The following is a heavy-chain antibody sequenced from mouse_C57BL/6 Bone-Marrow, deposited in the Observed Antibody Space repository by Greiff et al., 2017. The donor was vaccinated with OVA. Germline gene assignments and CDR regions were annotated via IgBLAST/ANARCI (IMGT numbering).Heavy chain of an antibody. D-gene: IGHD1-2*01. J-gene: IGHJ2*01. Sequence: VQLQQSGAELARPGASVKLSCKASGYTFKSYGISWVKQSTGQGLEWIGEIYPRSGNNYYNEKFKGKATLTADKSSSTAYMELRSLTSEDSAVYFCARDYYGHFDYWGQGTTLTVSS. CDR2: IYPRSGNN. V-gene: IGHV1-81*01. CDR1: GYTFKSYG. CDR3: ARDYYGHFDY.